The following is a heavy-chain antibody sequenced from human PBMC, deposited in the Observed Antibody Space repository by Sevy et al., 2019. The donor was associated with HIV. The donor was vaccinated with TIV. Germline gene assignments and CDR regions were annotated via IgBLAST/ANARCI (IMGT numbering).Heavy chain of an antibody. CDR3: AREGCSRPHDY. D-gene: IGHD2-8*01. CDR1: GFGFYEYS. CDR2: LSFGCGKI. J-gene: IGHJ4*02. V-gene: IGHV3-23*01. Sequence: GGSLRLSCAASGFGFYEYSMSWISQAPGKGLEWVATLSFGCGKINYADSVKGRFTISRDNSKNSFYLQMDNLRVEDTALYYCAREGCSRPHDYWGQGTRVTVSS.